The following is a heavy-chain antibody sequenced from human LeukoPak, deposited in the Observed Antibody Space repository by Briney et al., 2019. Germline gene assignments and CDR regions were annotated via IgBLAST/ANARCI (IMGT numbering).Heavy chain of an antibody. J-gene: IGHJ4*02. CDR3: GRGWTKVDY. CDR1: GGSISSDSYH. D-gene: IGHD1/OR15-1a*01. CDR2: IYYSGST. Sequence: SETLSLTCTVSGGSISSDSYHWGWIRQPPGKGLEWIGTIYYSGSTYYNPSLKSRVTISIDSSRNQFSLKLNSVTAADTAVYYCGRGWTKVDYWGQGTLVTVSS. V-gene: IGHV4-39*01.